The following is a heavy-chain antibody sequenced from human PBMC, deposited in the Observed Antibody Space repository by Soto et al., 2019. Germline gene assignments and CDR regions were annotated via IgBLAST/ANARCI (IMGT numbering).Heavy chain of an antibody. V-gene: IGHV3-30-3*01. Sequence: PGGSLRLSCAASGSTFSSYALHWVRQAPGRGLEWVALISFDGNNKYYANSVKGRFTISRDNSKNTLYLQMSSLRAEDTAVYYCGRCSSTSCHLGADYWGQGTLVTVSS. CDR3: GRCSSTSCHLGADY. CDR1: GSTFSSYA. J-gene: IGHJ4*02. D-gene: IGHD2-2*01. CDR2: ISFDGNNK.